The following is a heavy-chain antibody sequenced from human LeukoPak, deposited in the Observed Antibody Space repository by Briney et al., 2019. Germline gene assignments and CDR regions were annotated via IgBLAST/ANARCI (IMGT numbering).Heavy chain of an antibody. Sequence: GGSLRLSCAASGFTFSSYAMHWVRQAPGKGLEWVAVISYDGSNKYYADSVKGRFTISRDNAKNSLYLQMNSLRAEDTAVYYCARGLTTVTHSGYFDYWGQGTLVTVSS. CDR2: ISYDGSNK. CDR3: ARGLTTVTHSGYFDY. J-gene: IGHJ4*02. V-gene: IGHV3-30-3*01. CDR1: GFTFSSYA. D-gene: IGHD4-17*01.